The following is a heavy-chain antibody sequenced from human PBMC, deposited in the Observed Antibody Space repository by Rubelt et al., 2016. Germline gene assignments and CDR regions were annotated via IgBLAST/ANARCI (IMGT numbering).Heavy chain of an antibody. V-gene: IGHV4-59*12. CDR3: ATVLGRGYIYGPLDS. Sequence: QVQLQESGPGLVKPSETLSLTCAVSGVSISPYYWTWIRQPPGKGLEWIGYVSYNGRTNYNPSLKSRVTMSIDTAKSQFTLDLPICTAAETAGYYCATVLGRGYIYGPLDSWGQGTLVTVSS. D-gene: IGHD5-18*01. CDR1: GVSISPYY. J-gene: IGHJ4*02. CDR2: VSYNGRT.